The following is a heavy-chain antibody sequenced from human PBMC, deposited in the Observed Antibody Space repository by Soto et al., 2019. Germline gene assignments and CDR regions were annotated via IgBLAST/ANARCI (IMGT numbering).Heavy chain of an antibody. CDR3: AREYYDSKGYHYLLKV. Sequence: TLAPRFAVSRCSISSGFYWGWVRQPSGKWFECIRHLYHIGSTYFNTSLKRRVTISVWTSKNQFYLKPRSATAADTAVYYCAREYYDSKGYHYLLKVWGQATLVIVSA. V-gene: IGHV4-38-2*02. J-gene: IGHJ4*02. CDR1: RCSISSGFY. CDR2: LYHIGST. D-gene: IGHD3-22*01.